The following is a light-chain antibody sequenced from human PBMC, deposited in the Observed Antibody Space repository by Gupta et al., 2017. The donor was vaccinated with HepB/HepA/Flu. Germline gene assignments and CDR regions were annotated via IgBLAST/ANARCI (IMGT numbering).Light chain of an antibody. J-gene: IGLJ2*01. CDR1: YSNIGANFD. CDR2: ANN. CDR3: QSYDNSLSGSVI. V-gene: IGLV1-40*01. Sequence: QSVLTQSPSVSGAPGQRVTISCTGTYSNIGANFDVHWYQQLPGTAPKLLIYANNTRPPGDPDRFSGSKSGTSAALSITGLQAEDEADYYCQSYDNSLSGSVIFGGGTKLTVL.